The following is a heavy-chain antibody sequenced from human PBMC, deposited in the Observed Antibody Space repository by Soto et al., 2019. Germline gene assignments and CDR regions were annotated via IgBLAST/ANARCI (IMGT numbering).Heavy chain of an antibody. CDR3: AREYEYSSSSQTRYYYGMDV. CDR1: GGSINTFY. J-gene: IGHJ6*02. Sequence: SLTCTVSGGSINTFYWSWIRQPAGKGLEWIGRIFSSGSTSFNPSLESRVAMSVDTSKTHFSLNLSSVTAADTAVYYCAREYEYSSSSQTRYYYGMDVWGQGTTVTVSS. CDR2: IFSSGST. D-gene: IGHD6-6*01. V-gene: IGHV4-4*07.